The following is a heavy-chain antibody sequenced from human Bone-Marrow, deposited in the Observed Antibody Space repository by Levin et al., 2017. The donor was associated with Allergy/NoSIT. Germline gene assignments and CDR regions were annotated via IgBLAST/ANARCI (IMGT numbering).Heavy chain of an antibody. D-gene: IGHD3-3*01. V-gene: IGHV3-66*03. J-gene: IGHJ6*03. Sequence: PGGSLRLSCAASGFTVSSNYMSWVRQAPGKGLEWVSVIYSCGSTYYADSVKGRFTISRDNSKNTLYLQMNSLRAEDTAVYYCARGKLRFLEWLPNYYYYDYMDVWGKGTTVTVSS. CDR2: IYSCGST. CDR3: ARGKLRFLEWLPNYYYYDYMDV. CDR1: GFTVSSNY.